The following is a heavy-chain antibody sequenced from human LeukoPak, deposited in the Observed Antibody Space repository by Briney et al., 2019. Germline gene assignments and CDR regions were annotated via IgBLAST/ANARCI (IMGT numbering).Heavy chain of an antibody. CDR1: GFTFSDYY. CDR2: ISSSSSYT. Sequence: GGCLRLSCAASGFTFSDYYMSWIRQAPGKGLEWVSYISSSSSYTNYADSVKGRFTISRDNAKNSLYLQMNSLRAEDTAVYYCAREYGSGSYYKGGAFDIWGQGTMVTVSS. CDR3: AREYGSGSYYKGGAFDI. D-gene: IGHD3-10*01. V-gene: IGHV3-11*06. J-gene: IGHJ3*02.